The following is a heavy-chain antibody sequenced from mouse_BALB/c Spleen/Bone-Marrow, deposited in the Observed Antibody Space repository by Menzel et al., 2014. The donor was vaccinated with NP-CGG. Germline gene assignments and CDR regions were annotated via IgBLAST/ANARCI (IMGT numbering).Heavy chain of an antibody. CDR2: ISYDGSN. Sequence: VQLKESGPGLVKPSQSLSLTCSVTGYSITSGYYWNWIRQFPGNKLEWMGYISYDGSNNYNPSLKNRTSITRDTSKNQFFLKLNSVTTEDTATYYCARDYGNYLFAYWGQGTPVTVSA. CDR1: GYSITSGYY. J-gene: IGHJ3*01. CDR3: ARDYGNYLFAY. V-gene: IGHV3-6*02. D-gene: IGHD2-1*01.